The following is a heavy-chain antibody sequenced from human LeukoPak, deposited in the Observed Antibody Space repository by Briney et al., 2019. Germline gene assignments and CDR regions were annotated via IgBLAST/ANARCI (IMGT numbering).Heavy chain of an antibody. D-gene: IGHD5-12*01. CDR1: GFIFSSYW. J-gene: IGHJ4*02. CDR3: ARYPSGYDRGFDY. V-gene: IGHV3-7*04. CDR2: INQDGSEK. Sequence: GGSLRLSCAASGFIFSSYWMNWVRQAPGKGLEWVANINQDGSEKNYVDSVKGRFTISRDNAKNSLYLQVNSLRAEDTAVYYCARYPSGYDRGFDYWGQGTLVTVSS.